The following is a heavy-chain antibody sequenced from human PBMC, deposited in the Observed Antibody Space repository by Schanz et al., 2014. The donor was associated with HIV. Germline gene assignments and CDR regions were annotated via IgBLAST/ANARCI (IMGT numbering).Heavy chain of an antibody. V-gene: IGHV4-4*07. D-gene: IGHD3-22*01. CDR3: ARDRFYYDSSGSYYLAFDI. J-gene: IGHJ3*02. CDR1: GGSISSYY. Sequence: QVQLQESGPGLVKPSETLSLTCTVSGGSISSYYWSWIRQPAGKGLEWIGRIYNSGSTDYNPSLKSRVPVSVETSKTNFSLKLRSVTAADTAVYYCARDRFYYDSSGSYYLAFDIWGQGTMVTVSS. CDR2: IYNSGST.